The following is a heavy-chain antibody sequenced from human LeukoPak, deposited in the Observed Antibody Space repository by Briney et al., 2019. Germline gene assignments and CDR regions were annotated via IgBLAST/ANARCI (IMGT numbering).Heavy chain of an antibody. CDR1: GGSISSSDW. D-gene: IGHD3-10*01. J-gene: IGHJ3*02. CDR2: IHHSGST. Sequence: SETLSLTCAVSGGSISSSDWWSWVRQPPGKGLEWIGEIHHSGSTNYNPSLKSRVTISVDTSKNQFSLKLSSVTAADTAVYYCARGSAGSFDAFDIWGQGTMVTVSS. CDR3: ARGSAGSFDAFDI. V-gene: IGHV4-4*02.